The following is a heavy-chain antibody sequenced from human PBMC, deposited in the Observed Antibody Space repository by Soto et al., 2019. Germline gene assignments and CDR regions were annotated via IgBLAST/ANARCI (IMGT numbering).Heavy chain of an antibody. D-gene: IGHD3-10*01. Sequence: PSETLSLTCTVSGSSISSYYWSWIRQPAGKGLEWIGRIYTSGSTNYNPSLKSRVTMSVDTSKNQFSLKLSSVTAADTAVYYCARDVYYYGSGSQSGYYYYGMDVWGQGTTVTVSS. CDR1: GSSISSYY. J-gene: IGHJ6*02. CDR2: IYTSGST. CDR3: ARDVYYYGSGSQSGYYYYGMDV. V-gene: IGHV4-4*07.